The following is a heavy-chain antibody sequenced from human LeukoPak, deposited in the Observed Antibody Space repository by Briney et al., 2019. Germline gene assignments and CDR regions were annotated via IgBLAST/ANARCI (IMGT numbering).Heavy chain of an antibody. CDR1: GYDFTRYW. D-gene: IGHD6-6*01. CDR2: IFPGDSDT. J-gene: IGHJ6*03. Sequence: GESLKISCKGSGYDFTRYWIGWVRQMPGKGLEWMGIIFPGDSDTRYSPSFQGQVTISAGKSTSTAYLQWSSLKDSDTAIYYCARRSAATMAARGAYYYMDVWGNGTTVTVSS. CDR3: ARRSAATMAARGAYYYMDV. V-gene: IGHV5-51*01.